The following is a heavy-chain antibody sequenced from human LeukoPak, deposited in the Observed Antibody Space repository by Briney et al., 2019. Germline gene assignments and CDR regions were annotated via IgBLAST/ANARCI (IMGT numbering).Heavy chain of an antibody. D-gene: IGHD6-13*01. Sequence: EASVNVSCKSSGYTFTSYGISWVRQAPGQGLEWMGWISAYNGNTNYAQKLQGRVTMTTDTSTSTAYMELRSLRSDDTAVYYCARDTSSSWFDPWGQGTLVTVSS. J-gene: IGHJ5*02. CDR3: ARDTSSSWFDP. CDR2: ISAYNGNT. V-gene: IGHV1-18*01. CDR1: GYTFTSYG.